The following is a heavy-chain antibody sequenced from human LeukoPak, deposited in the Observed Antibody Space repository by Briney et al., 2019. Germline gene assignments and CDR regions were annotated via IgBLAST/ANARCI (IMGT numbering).Heavy chain of an antibody. CDR1: GGSISSSSYY. Sequence: EPSETLSLTCTVSGGSISSSSYYWGWIRQPPGKGLEWIGSIYYSGSTYYSPSLKSRVTISVDTSKNQFSLKLSSVTAADTAVYYCARATLWFGELSAGGQGTLVTVSS. D-gene: IGHD3-10*01. CDR3: ARATLWFGELSA. CDR2: IYYSGST. V-gene: IGHV4-39*07. J-gene: IGHJ4*02.